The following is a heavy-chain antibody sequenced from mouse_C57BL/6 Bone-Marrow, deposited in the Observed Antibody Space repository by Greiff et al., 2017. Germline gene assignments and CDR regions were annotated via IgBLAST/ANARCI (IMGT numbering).Heavy chain of an antibody. D-gene: IGHD1-1*01. CDR3: ARFGGSSFYYYAMDY. Sequence: QVQLKQPGAELVKPGASVKLSCKASGYTFTSYWMHWVKQRPGQGLEWIGMIHPNSGSTNYNEKFKSKATLTVDKSSSTAYMQLSSLTSEDSAVYYCARFGGSSFYYYAMDYWGQGTSVTVSS. J-gene: IGHJ4*01. V-gene: IGHV1-64*01. CDR2: IHPNSGST. CDR1: GYTFTSYW.